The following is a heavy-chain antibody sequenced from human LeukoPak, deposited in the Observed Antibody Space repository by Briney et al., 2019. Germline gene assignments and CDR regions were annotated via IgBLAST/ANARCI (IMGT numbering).Heavy chain of an antibody. CDR1: GFTFSSYW. D-gene: IGHD2-21*02. CDR3: AKDSSFRDGDWFDP. J-gene: IGHJ5*02. Sequence: PGGSLRLSCAASGFTFSSYWMSWVRQAPGKGLEWVANIKQDGSEKNYVDSVKGRFTISRDNSKNTLYLQMNSLRAEDTAVYYCAKDSSFRDGDWFDPWGQGTLVTVSS. V-gene: IGHV3-7*03. CDR2: IKQDGSEK.